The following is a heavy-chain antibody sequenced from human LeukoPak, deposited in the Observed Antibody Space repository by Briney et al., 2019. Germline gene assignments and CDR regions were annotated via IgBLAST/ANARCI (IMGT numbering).Heavy chain of an antibody. V-gene: IGHV1-46*01. J-gene: IGHJ4*02. CDR2: INPSGGST. CDR1: GYPFTSCY. Sequence: ASVKVPCKASGYPFTSCYMHWVRQAPGQGLEWMGIINPSGGSTSYAQKFQGRVTMTRDTSTSTVYMELSSLRSEDTAVYYCARVMSGYDSRGYSSKMFDYWGQGTLVTVSS. D-gene: IGHD3-22*01. CDR3: ARVMSGYDSRGYSSKMFDY.